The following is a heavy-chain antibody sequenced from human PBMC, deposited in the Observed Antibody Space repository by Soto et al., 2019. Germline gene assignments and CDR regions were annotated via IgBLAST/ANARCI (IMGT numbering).Heavy chain of an antibody. CDR1: GYTFTSYG. CDR2: ISSYKGNT. V-gene: IGHV1-18*01. J-gene: IGHJ6*02. Sequence: ASVTVSCKASGYTFTSYGISWVRHAPGQGLEWMGWISSYKGNTNYAQKLQGRVTMTTDTSTSTAYMELRSLRSDDTAVYYCARVLIAEDTGMDVWGQGTTVTVSS. CDR3: ARVLIAEDTGMDV. D-gene: IGHD2-15*01.